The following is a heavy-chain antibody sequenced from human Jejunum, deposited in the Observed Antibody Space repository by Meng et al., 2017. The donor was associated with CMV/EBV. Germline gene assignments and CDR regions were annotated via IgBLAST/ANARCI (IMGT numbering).Heavy chain of an antibody. Sequence: QGLVVESGGGLVRPGGSLSLSCKASGFSFSDYYMTWIRHTPGKGPEWLAYISGSSTVTNYADSGKGLFTISRDNVNNLLYLQMNSLRADDTAVYYCTRDPRACDYWGQGTLVTVSS. V-gene: IGHV3-11*05. CDR3: TRDPRACDY. CDR1: GFSFSDYY. J-gene: IGHJ4*02. CDR2: ISGSSTVT.